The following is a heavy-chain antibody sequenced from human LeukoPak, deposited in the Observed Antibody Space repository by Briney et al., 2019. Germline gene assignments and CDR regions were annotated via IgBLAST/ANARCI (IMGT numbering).Heavy chain of an antibody. CDR1: GYTFTGYY. V-gene: IGHV1-2*02. J-gene: IGHJ6*02. D-gene: IGHD3-22*01. Sequence: ASVKVSCKASGYTFTGYYMHWVRQAPGQGLEWMGGINPNSGGTNYAQKFQGRVTMTRDTSISTDYMELSRLRSDDTAVYYCASLYYYDSSAGDYYYYGMDVWGQGTTVTVSS. CDR3: ASLYYYDSSAGDYYYYGMDV. CDR2: INPNSGGT.